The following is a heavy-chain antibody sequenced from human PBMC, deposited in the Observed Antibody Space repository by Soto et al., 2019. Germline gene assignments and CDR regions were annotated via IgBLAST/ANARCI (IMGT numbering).Heavy chain of an antibody. Sequence: GGSLRLSCAASGFTFSSYAMSWVRQAPGKGLEWVSAISGSGGSTYYADSVKGRFTISRDNSKNTLNLQMNSLRAEDTAEYYCAKDREWLRSAYYFDYWGQGTLVTVSS. V-gene: IGHV3-23*01. J-gene: IGHJ4*02. D-gene: IGHD5-12*01. CDR3: AKDREWLRSAYYFDY. CDR2: ISGSGGST. CDR1: GFTFSSYA.